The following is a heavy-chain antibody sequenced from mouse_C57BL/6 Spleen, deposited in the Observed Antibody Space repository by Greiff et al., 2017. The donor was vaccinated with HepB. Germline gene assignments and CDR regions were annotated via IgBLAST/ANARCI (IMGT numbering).Heavy chain of an antibody. CDR2: IHPNSGST. Sequence: QVQLQQPGAELVKPGASVKLSCKASGYTFTSYWMHWVKQRPGQGLEWIGMIHPNSGSTNYNEKFKSKATLTVDKSSSTAYMQLKSLTSEDSAVYYCARSHYYGSSCDYWGQGTTLTVSS. CDR1: GYTFTSYW. D-gene: IGHD1-1*01. V-gene: IGHV1-64*01. J-gene: IGHJ2*01. CDR3: ARSHYYGSSCDY.